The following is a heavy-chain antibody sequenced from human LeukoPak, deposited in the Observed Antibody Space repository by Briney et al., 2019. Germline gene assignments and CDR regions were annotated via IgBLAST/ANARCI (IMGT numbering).Heavy chain of an antibody. V-gene: IGHV3-23*01. CDR3: ARDFGVGVPGSYYGMDV. J-gene: IGHJ6*02. Sequence: PGGSLRLSCAASGFTFSGYAMTWVRQAPGKGLEWVSTISGSGGSTYYADSVKGLFSISRDNSKNTLFLQMNSLRAEDTAVYYCARDFGVGVPGSYYGMDVWGQGTTVTVSS. CDR1: GFTFSGYA. D-gene: IGHD3-16*01. CDR2: ISGSGGST.